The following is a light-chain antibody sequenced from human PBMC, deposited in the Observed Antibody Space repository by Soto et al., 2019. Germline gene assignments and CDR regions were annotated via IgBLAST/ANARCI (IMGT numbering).Light chain of an antibody. Sequence: EIVLTQSPATLSLSLGERATLSCRASQSVSSYLAWYQQKPGQAPRLLMYGASTRATDIPARFSGSVSGTEFTLTITGLQSEDFAVYYCQQYNGWPWTFGQGTKVDIK. J-gene: IGKJ1*01. CDR1: QSVSSY. CDR3: QQYNGWPWT. V-gene: IGKV3-15*01. CDR2: GAS.